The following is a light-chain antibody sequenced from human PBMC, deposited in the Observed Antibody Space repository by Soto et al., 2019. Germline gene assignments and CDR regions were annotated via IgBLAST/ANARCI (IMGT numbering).Light chain of an antibody. CDR2: AAS. J-gene: IGKJ4*01. V-gene: IGKV1-39*01. CDR1: QNISNY. Sequence: HMTQTQTSLSATVGERVTITCRASQNISNYLNWYQQKPGKALKLLIYAASSLQSGVPSRFSGSGSGADFTLTFSSLQPEDFVTYYCQQSYSNPLTFGGGTKLDIK. CDR3: QQSYSNPLT.